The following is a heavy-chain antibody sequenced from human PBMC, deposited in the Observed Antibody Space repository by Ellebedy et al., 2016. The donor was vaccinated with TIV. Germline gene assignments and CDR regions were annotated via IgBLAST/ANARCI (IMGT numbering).Heavy chain of an antibody. CDR3: ARHGVTWSGYRYFDY. CDR1: GGSISSSSYY. J-gene: IGHJ4*02. D-gene: IGHD3-3*01. Sequence: SETLSLTXTVSGGSISSSSYYWGWIRQPPGKGLEWIGSIHYSGSTYYNPSLKSRVTISVDTSKNQFSLKLSSVTAADTAVYYCARHGVTWSGYRYFDYWGQGTLVTVSS. CDR2: IHYSGST. V-gene: IGHV4-39*01.